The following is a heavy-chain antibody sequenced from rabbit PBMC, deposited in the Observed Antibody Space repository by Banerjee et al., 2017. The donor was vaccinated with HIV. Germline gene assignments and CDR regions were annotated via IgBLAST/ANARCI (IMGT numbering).Heavy chain of an antibody. CDR1: GFDFSSYY. V-gene: IGHV1S7*01. Sequence: QLKESGGGLVQPGGSLKLSCKASGFDFSSYYMSWVRQAPGKGLEWIGYIDPVFGSTYYASWVNGRFTISSHNAQNTLYLQLNSLTAADTATYFCARGGYTYGYAGYAYANLWGPGTLVTVS. D-gene: IGHD6-1*01. J-gene: IGHJ4*01. CDR2: IDPVFGST. CDR3: ARGGYTYGYAGYAYANL.